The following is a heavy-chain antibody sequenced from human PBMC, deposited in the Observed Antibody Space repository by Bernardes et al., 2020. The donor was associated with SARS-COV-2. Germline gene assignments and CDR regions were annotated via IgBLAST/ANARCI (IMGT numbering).Heavy chain of an antibody. D-gene: IGHD1-26*01. J-gene: IGHJ5*02. CDR3: ARGYYAGDP. CDR1: GFTFKNIG. V-gene: IGHV3-30*03. Sequence: RGSLRPACAASGFTFKNIGMHWVRQDRGKGLEWVALISYDGNNKFYADSVKGRFTISRDNSKSTLFLQMNSLRGEDTAVYYCARGYYAGDPGGQGTLVTVSS. CDR2: ISYDGNNK.